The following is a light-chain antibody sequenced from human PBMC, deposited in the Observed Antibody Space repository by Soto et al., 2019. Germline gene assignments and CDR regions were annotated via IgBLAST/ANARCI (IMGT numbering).Light chain of an antibody. J-gene: IGKJ1*01. V-gene: IGKV3D-20*02. CDR2: DAS. CDR1: QSVSSSY. CDR3: QQSYITPVT. Sequence: EIVFTQSPGTLSLSPGARATLSCRASQSVSSSYLGWYQHRPGQAPRLLIYDASARATDIPARFSGSGSGTEFTLTISSLQPEDFATYYCQQSYITPVTFGQGTKVDIK.